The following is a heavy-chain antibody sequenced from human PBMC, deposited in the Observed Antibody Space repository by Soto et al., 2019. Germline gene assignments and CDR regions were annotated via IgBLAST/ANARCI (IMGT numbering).Heavy chain of an antibody. D-gene: IGHD2-2*01. J-gene: IGHJ3*02. Sequence: SETLSLTCAVYGGSFSGYYWSWIRQPPGKGLEWIGEINHSGSTNYNPSLKSRVTISVDTSKNQFSLKLSSVTAADTAVYYCARGTAGFGVVVPAAYNDPFRSSAFDIWGQGTMVTVSS. CDR3: ARGTAGFGVVVPAAYNDPFRSSAFDI. V-gene: IGHV4-34*01. CDR2: INHSGST. CDR1: GGSFSGYY.